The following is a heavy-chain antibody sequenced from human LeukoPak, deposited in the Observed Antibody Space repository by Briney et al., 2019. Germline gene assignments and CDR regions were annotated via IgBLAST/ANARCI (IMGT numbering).Heavy chain of an antibody. CDR2: TYYRSKWFN. D-gene: IGHD6-19*01. Sequence: SQTLSVTFVISGDSVSSKSAAWNWIRQSPSRGLEWLGRTYYRSKWFNDYAVSVKGRITINPNTSKNQFSLQLNSVTPEDTAVYFCARTSGYFDYWGQGTLVTVSS. V-gene: IGHV6-1*01. CDR1: GDSVSSKSAA. CDR3: ARTSGYFDY. J-gene: IGHJ4*02.